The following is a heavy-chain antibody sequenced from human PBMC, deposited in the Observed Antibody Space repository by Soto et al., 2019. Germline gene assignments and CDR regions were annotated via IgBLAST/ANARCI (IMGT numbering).Heavy chain of an antibody. J-gene: IGHJ6*02. CDR2: ITDSGRTT. Sequence: PVGSLRLSCAASGFTFNNHAMNWVRQAPGKGLEWVSGITDSGRTTYIADSVKGRFTISRDNSKNTVYVQMNSLTAEDTAVYYCARGKTRYYALDVWGPGTPVTVSS. V-gene: IGHV3-23*01. CDR1: GFTFNNHA. CDR3: ARGKTRYYALDV.